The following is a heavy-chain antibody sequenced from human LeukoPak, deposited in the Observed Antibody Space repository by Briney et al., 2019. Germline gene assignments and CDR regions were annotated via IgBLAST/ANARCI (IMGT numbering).Heavy chain of an antibody. J-gene: IGHJ4*02. CDR3: ARSSYDILTGYQYYFDY. D-gene: IGHD3-9*01. V-gene: IGHV3-53*01. CDR2: IYSDGNT. CDR1: GLTVSSNY. Sequence: GGSLRLSCVASGLTVSSNYMSWVRQAPGKGLEWVSLIYSDGNTYYADSVKGRFTISRDNAKNSLYLQMNSLRAEDTAVYYCARSSYDILTGYQYYFDYWGQGTLVTVSS.